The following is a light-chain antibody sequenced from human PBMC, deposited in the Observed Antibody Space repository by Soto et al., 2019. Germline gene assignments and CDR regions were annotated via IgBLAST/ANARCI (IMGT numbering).Light chain of an antibody. CDR1: SSNIGNNY. Sequence: QSVLTQPPSVSAAPGQKVTISCSGSSSNIGNNYVSWYQQLPGTAPKLLIYDNNKRPSGIPDRFSGSKSGTSATLGITGLQTGDEADYYWGTWDSSLGAYVFGTGTQLTVL. V-gene: IGLV1-51*01. J-gene: IGLJ1*01. CDR3: GTWDSSLGAYV. CDR2: DNN.